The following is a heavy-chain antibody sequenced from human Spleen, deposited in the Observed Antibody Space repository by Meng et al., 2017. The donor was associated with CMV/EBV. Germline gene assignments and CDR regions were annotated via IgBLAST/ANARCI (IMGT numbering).Heavy chain of an antibody. CDR1: GYTFTSYY. CDR3: ARTVGAKGEDDY. J-gene: IGHJ4*02. Sequence: SCKASGYTFTSYYMHWVRQAPGQGLEWMGIINPSGGSTSYAQKFQGRVTMTRDTSTSTVYMELSSLRSEDTAVYYCARTVGAKGEDDYWGQGTLVTVSS. CDR2: INPSGGST. V-gene: IGHV1-46*01. D-gene: IGHD1-26*01.